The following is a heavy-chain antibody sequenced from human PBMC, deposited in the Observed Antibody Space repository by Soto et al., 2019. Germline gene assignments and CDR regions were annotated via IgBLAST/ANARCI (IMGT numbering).Heavy chain of an antibody. D-gene: IGHD3-9*01. V-gene: IGHV5-51*01. J-gene: IGHJ4*02. CDR3: ARHRPYYDILTGYYVDY. CDR2: IYPGDSDT. CDR1: GDSFTRYW. Sequence: GESLTISCKSSGDSFTRYWIGWVRQMPGKGLEWMGIIYPGDSDTRYSPSFQGQVTISADKSISTAYLQWSSLKASDTAMYYCARHRPYYDILTGYYVDYWGQGTLVTVSS.